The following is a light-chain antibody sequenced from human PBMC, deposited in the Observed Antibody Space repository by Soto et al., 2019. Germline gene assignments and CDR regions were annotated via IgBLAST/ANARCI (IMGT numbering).Light chain of an antibody. V-gene: IGKV1-5*03. CDR1: QTISSW. CDR3: QHYNSYSEA. J-gene: IGKJ1*01. CDR2: KAS. Sequence: DIQMTQSPSTLSGSVGDRVTITFRAIQTISSWLAWCQQKPWKAPKLLIYKASTLKSGVPSRFSGSGSGTDFTLTISSLQPDDFATYYCQHYNSYSEAFGQGTKVEL.